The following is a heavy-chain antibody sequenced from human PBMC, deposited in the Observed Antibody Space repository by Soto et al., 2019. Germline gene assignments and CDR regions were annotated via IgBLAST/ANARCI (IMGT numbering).Heavy chain of an antibody. CDR2: MNAKSGDT. D-gene: IGHD4-4*01. CDR3: ARGNPFNYAGFDV. Sequence: ASVKVSFKACGYTFSDFDINWLRQASGQGPEWMGWMNAKSGDTFFPQRFQGKFNMTWDTSLSTAYMEVGSLTSDDTAIYYCARGNPFNYAGFDVWGQGTTVTVSS. V-gene: IGHV1-8*01. CDR1: GYTFSDFD. J-gene: IGHJ6*02.